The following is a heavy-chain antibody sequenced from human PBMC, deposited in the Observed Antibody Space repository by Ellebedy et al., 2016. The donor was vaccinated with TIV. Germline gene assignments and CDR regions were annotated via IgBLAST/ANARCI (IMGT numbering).Heavy chain of an antibody. J-gene: IGHJ4*02. CDR3: ARGGIGVGADS. CDR2: IFYSETT. D-gene: IGHD1-26*01. CDR1: GGSFTNYY. Sequence: SETLSLTCIVSGGSFTNYYWNWIRQPPGKGLEWIGHIFYSETTNYNPSLKSRVTISLDTSKTHFSRRLTSGTAADTAVYYCARGGIGVGADSWGRGTLVTVSS. V-gene: IGHV4-59*08.